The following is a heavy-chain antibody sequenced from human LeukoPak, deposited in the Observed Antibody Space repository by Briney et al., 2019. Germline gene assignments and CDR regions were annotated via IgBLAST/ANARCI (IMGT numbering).Heavy chain of an antibody. D-gene: IGHD6-19*01. CDR2: ISAYNGNT. CDR3: ARVPGYSSGWYPIDY. J-gene: IGHJ4*02. CDR1: GYTFASYD. V-gene: IGHV1-18*01. Sequence: GASVKVSCKASGYTFASYDITWVRQAPGQGLECMGWISAYNGNTNYAQKFQGRVTMTTDTSTSTAYMELRSLRSDDTAVYYCARVPGYSSGWYPIDYWGRGTLVTVSS.